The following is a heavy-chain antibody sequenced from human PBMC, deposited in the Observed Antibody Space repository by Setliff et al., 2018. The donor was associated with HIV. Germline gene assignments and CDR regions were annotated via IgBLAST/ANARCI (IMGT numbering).Heavy chain of an antibody. CDR3: ARERGDCSSNTCYGTDY. Sequence: GESLKISCKGSGYRFTSYWIGWARHMPGKGLEWMGIIYPSDSDTRYSPSFQGQVTISVDKSISTAYLQWSSLKASDTAMYYCARERGDCSSNTCYGTDYWGQGTLVTVSS. V-gene: IGHV5-51*01. CDR2: IYPSDSDT. D-gene: IGHD2-2*01. CDR1: GYRFTSYW. J-gene: IGHJ4*02.